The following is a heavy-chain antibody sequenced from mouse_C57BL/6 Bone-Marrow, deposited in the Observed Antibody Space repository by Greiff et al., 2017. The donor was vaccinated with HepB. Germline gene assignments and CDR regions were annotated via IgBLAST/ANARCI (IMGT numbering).Heavy chain of an antibody. CDR3: ANYYGSSYRYFDV. D-gene: IGHD1-1*01. V-gene: IGHV1-59*01. CDR2: IDPSDSYT. CDR1: GYTFTSYW. J-gene: IGHJ1*03. Sequence: QVQLQQPGAELVRPGTSVKLSCKASGYTFTSYWMHWVKQRPGQGLEWIGVIDPSDSYTNYNQKFKGKATLTVDTSSSTAYMQLSSLTSEDSAVYYCANYYGSSYRYFDVWGTGTTVTVSS.